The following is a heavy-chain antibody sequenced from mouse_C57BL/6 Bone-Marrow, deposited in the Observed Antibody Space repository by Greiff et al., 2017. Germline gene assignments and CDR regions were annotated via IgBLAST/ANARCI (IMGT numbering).Heavy chain of an antibody. D-gene: IGHD1-1*01. Sequence: DVKLVESGGGLVKPGGSLKLSCAASGFTFSSYAMSWVRQTPEKRLEWVATISDGGSYTYYPDNVKGRFTISRDNAKNNLYLQMSHLKSEDTAMYYCATNYYGSSYGYWGQGTTLTVSS. CDR3: ATNYYGSSYGY. V-gene: IGHV5-4*03. CDR1: GFTFSSYA. CDR2: ISDGGSYT. J-gene: IGHJ2*01.